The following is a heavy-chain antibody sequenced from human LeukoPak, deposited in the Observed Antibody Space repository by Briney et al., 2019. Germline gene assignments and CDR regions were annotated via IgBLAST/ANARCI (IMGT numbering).Heavy chain of an antibody. V-gene: IGHV3-7*03. CDR1: RFTFSSYW. J-gene: IGHJ4*02. CDR2: IKQDGSEK. D-gene: IGHD5-18*01. CDR3: AKSLGYSYGHPFDY. Sequence: PGGSLRLSCAASRFTFSSYWMTWVRQAPGKGLERVAYIKQDGSEKHYVDSVKGRFTISRDNSKNTLYLQMNSLRAEDTAVYYCAKSLGYSYGHPFDYWGQGTLVTVSS.